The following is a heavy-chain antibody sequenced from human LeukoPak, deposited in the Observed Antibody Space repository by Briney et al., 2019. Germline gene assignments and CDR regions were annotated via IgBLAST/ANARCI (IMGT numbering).Heavy chain of an antibody. CDR1: GGSISSSSYY. Sequence: PSETLSLTCTVSGGSISSSSYYWGWIRQPPGKGLEWIGSIYYSGSTYYNPSLKSRVTISVDTSKNQFSLKLSSVTAADTAVYYCATHRSGTTANEYWGQGTLVTVSS. CDR3: ATHRSGTTANEY. D-gene: IGHD4-11*01. CDR2: IYYSGST. V-gene: IGHV4-39*07. J-gene: IGHJ4*02.